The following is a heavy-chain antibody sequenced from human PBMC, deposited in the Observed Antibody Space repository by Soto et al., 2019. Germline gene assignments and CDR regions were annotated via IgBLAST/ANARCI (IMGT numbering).Heavy chain of an antibody. V-gene: IGHV3-48*03. CDR1: GFTFSNYE. Sequence: EVQLVESGGGLVQPGGSLRLSCAASGFTFSNYEMNWVRQAPGEGLEWVSYINSDGSTIYYADSVKGRFTVSRDNAKNSLYLQMNSLRAEDTAVYYCARYQRSARALPFFDYWGQGTLVTVSS. CDR2: INSDGSTI. D-gene: IGHD1-26*01. CDR3: ARYQRSARALPFFDY. J-gene: IGHJ4*02.